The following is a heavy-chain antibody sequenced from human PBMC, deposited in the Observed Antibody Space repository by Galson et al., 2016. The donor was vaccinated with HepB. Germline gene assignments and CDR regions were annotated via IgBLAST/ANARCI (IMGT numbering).Heavy chain of an antibody. J-gene: IGHJ4*02. D-gene: IGHD6-13*01. Sequence: SVKVSCKASGYTFSSYYMHWVRQAPGQGLEWMGVINLSGGDTYYAHKLHGRVTVTRDTSTSTVYMELSSLRSEDTALYYCAREYSRTSYFDYWGQGTLVTVSS. V-gene: IGHV1-46*04. CDR3: AREYSRTSYFDY. CDR1: GYTFSSYY. CDR2: INLSGGDT.